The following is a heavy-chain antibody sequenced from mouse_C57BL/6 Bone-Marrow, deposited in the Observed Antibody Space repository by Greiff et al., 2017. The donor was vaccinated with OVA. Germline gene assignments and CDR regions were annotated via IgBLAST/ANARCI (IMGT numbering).Heavy chain of an antibody. D-gene: IGHD1-1*01. CDR2: INPNNGGT. V-gene: IGHV1-26*01. Sequence: EVQLQQSGPELVKPGASVKISCKASGYTFTDYYMNWVKQSHGKSLEWIGDINPNNGGTSYNQKFKGKATLTVDKSSSTAYMELRSLTSEDSAVYYCARISITTVVAHWYFDVWGTGTTVTVSS. CDR1: GYTFTDYY. J-gene: IGHJ1*03. CDR3: ARISITTVVAHWYFDV.